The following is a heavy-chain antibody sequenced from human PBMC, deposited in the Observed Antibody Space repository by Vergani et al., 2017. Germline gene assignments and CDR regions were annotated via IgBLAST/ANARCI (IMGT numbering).Heavy chain of an antibody. CDR3: ASDGSGRDTWFDP. CDR2: IIPILGIA. V-gene: IGHV1-69*04. J-gene: IGHJ5*02. CDR1: GGTFSSYA. Sequence: QVQLVQSGAEVKKPGSSVKVSCKASGGTFSSYAISWVRQAPGQGLEWMGRIIPILGIANYAQKFQGRVTITADKSTSTAYMELSSLRSEDTAVYYCASDGSGRDTWFDPWGQGTLVTVSS. D-gene: IGHD3-10*01.